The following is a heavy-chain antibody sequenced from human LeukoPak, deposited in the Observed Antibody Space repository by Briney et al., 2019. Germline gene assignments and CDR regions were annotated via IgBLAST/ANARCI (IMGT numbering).Heavy chain of an antibody. D-gene: IGHD1-26*01. V-gene: IGHV3-15*01. CDR2: IQTKTDGGTT. CDR1: GFTFSNAW. J-gene: IGHJ3*02. CDR3: ARDIGVSGADAFDI. Sequence: GGSLRLSCAASGFTFSNAWMNWVRQAPGKGLEWVGRIQTKTDGGTTDYAAPVKGRFTISRDESKNTLYLQMNSLRAEDTAVYYCARDIGVSGADAFDIWGQGAMVTVSS.